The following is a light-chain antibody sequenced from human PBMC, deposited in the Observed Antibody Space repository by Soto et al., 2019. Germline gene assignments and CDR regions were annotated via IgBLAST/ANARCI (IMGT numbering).Light chain of an antibody. V-gene: IGKV3-20*01. CDR3: QQYDSSPYT. J-gene: IGKJ2*01. CDR2: GAS. Sequence: EIVLTQSPGTLSLALGERATLSCRASESMGNSYLARYQQKPGQAPRLLIYGASNRATGIPDRFSGSGSGADFTLTISRVEPEDFAVYYCQQYDSSPYTFGQGTKLEIK. CDR1: ESMGNSY.